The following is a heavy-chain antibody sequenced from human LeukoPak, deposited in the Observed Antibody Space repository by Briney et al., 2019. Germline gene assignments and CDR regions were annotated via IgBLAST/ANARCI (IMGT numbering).Heavy chain of an antibody. CDR3: ARALCINGICEWFDP. Sequence: SETLSLTCTVSGASISSGGYLWSWIRQPAGKEVEWFGRIETSGSTNYNPSLKSRVTISVDTSKNQFSLKLRSVTAADTAVYYCARALCINGICEWFDPWGQGTLVTVSS. J-gene: IGHJ5*02. V-gene: IGHV4-61*02. CDR1: GASISSGGYL. D-gene: IGHD2-8*01. CDR2: IETSGST.